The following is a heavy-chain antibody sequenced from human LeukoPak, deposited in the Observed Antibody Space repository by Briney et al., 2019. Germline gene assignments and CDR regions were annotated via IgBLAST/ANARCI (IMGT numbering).Heavy chain of an antibody. J-gene: IGHJ4*02. D-gene: IGHD2-2*01. V-gene: IGHV1-18*01. CDR2: ISAYNGNT. CDR1: GYTFPIYG. CDR3: AREYCSSTSCADY. Sequence: ASVTVSFKASGYTFPIYGISWVRQAPGQGLEWMGWISAYNGNTNYAQKLQGRVTMTTDTSTSTAYMELRSLRSDDTAVYYCAREYCSSTSCADYWGQGTLVTVSS.